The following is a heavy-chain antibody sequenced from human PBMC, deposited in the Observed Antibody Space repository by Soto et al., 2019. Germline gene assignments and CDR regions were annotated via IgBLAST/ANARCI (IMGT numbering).Heavy chain of an antibody. CDR3: ARGLRWFGELWPFDY. V-gene: IGHV4-39*01. D-gene: IGHD3-10*01. CDR1: GGSISSSSYY. CDR2: IYYSGST. J-gene: IGHJ4*02. Sequence: PSETLSLTCTVSGGSISSSSYYWGWIRQPPGKGLEWIGSIYYSGSTYDNPSLKSRVTISVDTSKNQFSLKLSSVTAADTAVYYCARGLRWFGELWPFDYWGQGTRVTVSS.